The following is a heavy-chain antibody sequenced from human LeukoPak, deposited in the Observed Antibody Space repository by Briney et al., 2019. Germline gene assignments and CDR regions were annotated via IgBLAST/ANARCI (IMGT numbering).Heavy chain of an antibody. V-gene: IGHV3-30*18. CDR1: GFTFSSYG. Sequence: PGRSLRFSCAASGFTFSSYGIHWVRQAPGKGLEWVAVISYLGDDQFYAESVKGRFTISRDNSKKTVFLQMNSLRGEATAVYYCAKDRSSGPHYYYGMDVWGQGTTVIVSS. J-gene: IGHJ6*02. CDR2: ISYLGDDQ. D-gene: IGHD6-25*01. CDR3: AKDRSSGPHYYYGMDV.